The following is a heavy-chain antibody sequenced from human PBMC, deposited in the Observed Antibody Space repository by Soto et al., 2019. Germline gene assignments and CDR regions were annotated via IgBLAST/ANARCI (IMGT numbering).Heavy chain of an antibody. Sequence: VASVKVSCKASGYTFTSYDINWVRQATGQGLEWMGWMNPNSGNTGYAQKFQGRVTMTRNTSISTAYMELSSLRSEDTAVYYCAREVAYCGGDCYSRRNYYYYYGMDVWGQGTTVTVSS. D-gene: IGHD2-21*02. V-gene: IGHV1-8*01. CDR1: GYTFTSYD. J-gene: IGHJ6*02. CDR2: MNPNSGNT. CDR3: AREVAYCGGDCYSRRNYYYYYGMDV.